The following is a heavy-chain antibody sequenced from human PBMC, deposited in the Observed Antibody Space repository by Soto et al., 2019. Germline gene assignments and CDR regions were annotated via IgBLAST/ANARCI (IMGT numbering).Heavy chain of an antibody. J-gene: IGHJ4*02. CDR2: INGDGSST. V-gene: IGHV3-74*03. CDR1: GITFRNYW. CDR3: GRDRNGPIG. D-gene: IGHD3-10*01. Sequence: EIQLVESGGGLVQPGGSLRLSCVVSGITFRNYWMHWARQVPGKGLVWVSHINGDGSSTKVADSVKGRFTISRDNAKNTLYLQMSALGVDDTAMYFCGRDRNGPIGWGQGTLVTVSS.